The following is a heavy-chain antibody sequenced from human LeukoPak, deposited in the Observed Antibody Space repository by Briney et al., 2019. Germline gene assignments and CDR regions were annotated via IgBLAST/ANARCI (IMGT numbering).Heavy chain of an antibody. V-gene: IGHV5-51*01. CDR2: IYPGDSDT. Sequence: GGALKISFKGSGYSFTSYWIGWGRRMPGKGLEWRGIIYPGDSDTRYSPSFQGQVTISADKSISTAYLQWSSLKASDTAMYYCARSASGWFYYGMDVWGQGTTVTVSS. CDR3: ARSASGWFYYGMDV. CDR1: GYSFTSYW. D-gene: IGHD6-19*01. J-gene: IGHJ6*02.